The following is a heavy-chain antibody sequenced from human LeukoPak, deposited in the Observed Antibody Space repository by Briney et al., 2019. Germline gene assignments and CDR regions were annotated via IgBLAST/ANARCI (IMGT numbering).Heavy chain of an antibody. CDR3: ARVGGYYDSSGYYYYDYYYYYMDV. CDR2: IYYSGST. CDR1: GGSISSYY. J-gene: IGHJ6*03. D-gene: IGHD3-22*01. Sequence: SGTLSLTCTVSGGSISSYYWSWIRQPPGKGLEWTGYIYYSGSTNYNPSLKSRVTISVDTSKNQFSLKLSSVTAADTAVYYCARVGGYYDSSGYYYYDYYYYYMDVWGKGTTVTVSS. V-gene: IGHV4-59*01.